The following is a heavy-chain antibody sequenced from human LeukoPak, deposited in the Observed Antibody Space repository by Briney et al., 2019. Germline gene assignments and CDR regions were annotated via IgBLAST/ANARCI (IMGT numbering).Heavy chain of an antibody. J-gene: IGHJ4*02. CDR2: ISGMRGRI. V-gene: IGHV3-23*01. Sequence: GGSLRLSCAASGFTFSSSAMSWARQAPGKGLEWVSAISGMRGRIYYADSVKYRLTISRDNSKNTIYLQMNRLQAEDTAVYYCAKGSHYVWVSYRYPRGYFDYWGQGTLVTVSS. CDR3: AKGSHYVWVSYRYPRGYFDY. CDR1: GFTFSSSA. D-gene: IGHD3-16*02.